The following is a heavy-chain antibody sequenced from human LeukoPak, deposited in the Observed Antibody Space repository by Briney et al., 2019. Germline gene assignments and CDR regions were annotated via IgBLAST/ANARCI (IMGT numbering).Heavy chain of an antibody. J-gene: IGHJ2*01. CDR3: ARAQYYYDSGGRRAWYFDL. D-gene: IGHD3-22*01. CDR1: GGSISSSSYY. Sequence: PSETLSLTCTVSGGSISSSSYYWGWIRQPPGKGLEWIGSIYYSGSTYYNPSLKSRVTISVDTSKNQFSLKLSSVTAADTAVYYCARAQYYYDSGGRRAWYFDLWGRGTLVTVSS. CDR2: IYYSGST. V-gene: IGHV4-39*07.